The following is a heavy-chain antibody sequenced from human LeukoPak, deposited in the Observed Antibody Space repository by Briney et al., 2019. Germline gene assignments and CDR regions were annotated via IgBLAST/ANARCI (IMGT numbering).Heavy chain of an antibody. V-gene: IGHV3-15*01. Sequence: SWVRQTPGKGLEWVARITSKSDGGTTDYAAPVKGRFTISRDDSEATLYLQMNSLKTEDTAVYYWTTDCYSWGQGTLVTVSS. D-gene: IGHD2-21*01. J-gene: IGHJ4*02. CDR2: ITSKSDGGTT. CDR3: TTDCYS.